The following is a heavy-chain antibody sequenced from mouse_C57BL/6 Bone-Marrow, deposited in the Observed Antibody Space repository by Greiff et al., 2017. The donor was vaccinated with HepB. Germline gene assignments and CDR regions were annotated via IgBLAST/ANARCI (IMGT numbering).Heavy chain of an antibody. Sequence: VQLLESGPELVKPGASVKISCTASGYAFSSYGMNWVKQSPGKGLEWVGRINPGDGDTNYTEKFKGKATLTADKSSSTTYMQLSSLTSEDSAVYVCARWTTGTDFDDWGRGTTLTVSS. V-gene: IGHV1-82*01. CDR2: INPGDGDT. J-gene: IGHJ2*01. D-gene: IGHD4-1*02. CDR1: GYAFSSYG. CDR3: ARWTTGTDFDD.